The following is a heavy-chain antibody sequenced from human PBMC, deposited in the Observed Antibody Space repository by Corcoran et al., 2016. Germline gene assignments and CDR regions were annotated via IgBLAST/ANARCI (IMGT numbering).Heavy chain of an antibody. CDR2: IIPIFGTA. Sequence: QVQLVQSGAEVKKPGSSVKVSCKASGGTFSSYAISWVRQAPGQGLEWMGGIIPIFGTANYAQKFQGRVTITADESTSTAYMELSSLRSEDPAVYYCARDSGSSSSDYYYGMDVWGQGTTVTVSS. J-gene: IGHJ6*02. D-gene: IGHD6-6*01. CDR1: GGTFSSYA. CDR3: ARDSGSSSSDYYYGMDV. V-gene: IGHV1-69*01.